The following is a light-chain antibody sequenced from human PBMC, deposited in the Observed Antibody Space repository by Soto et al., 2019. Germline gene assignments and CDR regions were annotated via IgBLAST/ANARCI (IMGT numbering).Light chain of an antibody. CDR1: SSDFGGYNY. CDR3: SSYTTAYTQV. J-gene: IGLJ3*02. V-gene: IGLV2-14*01. Sequence: QSVLTQPASVSGSPGQSITISCTGTSSDFGGYNYVSWYQQHPGKAPKLMIYEVSNRPSGVSNRFSGSKSGNTASLTISGLQAEDEADYYCSSYTTAYTQVFGGGTKVTVL. CDR2: EVS.